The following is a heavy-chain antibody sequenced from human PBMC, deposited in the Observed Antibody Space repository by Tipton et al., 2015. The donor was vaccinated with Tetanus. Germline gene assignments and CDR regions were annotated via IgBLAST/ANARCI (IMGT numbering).Heavy chain of an antibody. D-gene: IGHD1-14*01. CDR2: ITPIFGTT. Sequence: QLVQSGAEMKKPGSSAKVSCKASGGPFTNYALSWVRQAPGQGLEWVGGITPIFGTTNSAPKFQGRVTITANESTNPAYMKLSSLRSEDTAVYYCARATNRISRAYAYWGQGTQITVSS. V-gene: IGHV1-69*01. CDR1: GGPFTNYA. J-gene: IGHJ4*02. CDR3: ARATNRISRAYAY.